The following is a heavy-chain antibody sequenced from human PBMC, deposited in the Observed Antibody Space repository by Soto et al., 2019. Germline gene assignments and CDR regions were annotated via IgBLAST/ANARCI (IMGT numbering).Heavy chain of an antibody. Sequence: PSETLSLTCAVSGYSISSGYYWGWIRQPPGKGLEWIGSIYHSGSTYYNPSLKSRVTISVDTSKNQFSLKLSSVTAADTAVYYCANIGYSSSWSPRLEYFQHWGQGTLVTVSS. V-gene: IGHV4-38-2*01. CDR1: GYSISSGYY. D-gene: IGHD6-13*01. J-gene: IGHJ1*01. CDR3: ANIGYSSSWSPRLEYFQH. CDR2: IYHSGST.